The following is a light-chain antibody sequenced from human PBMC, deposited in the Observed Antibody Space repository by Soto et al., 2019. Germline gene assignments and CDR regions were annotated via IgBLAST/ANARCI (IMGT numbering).Light chain of an antibody. CDR3: QQYNNWPWLT. CDR1: QSVSSN. CDR2: GAS. J-gene: IGKJ4*01. Sequence: EVVMTQSPVTLSVSPGEGATLSCRASQSVSSNLAWYQQKPGQAPRLLIYGASTRATDIPARFSGSGSGTEFTLTISSLQSEDFAVYYCQQYNNWPWLTFGGGTKVEIK. V-gene: IGKV3-15*01.